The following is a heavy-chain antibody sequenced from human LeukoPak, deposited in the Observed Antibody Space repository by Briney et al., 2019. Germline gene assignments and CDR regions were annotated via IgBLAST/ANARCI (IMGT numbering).Heavy chain of an antibody. CDR2: ISFDGSNK. D-gene: IGHD3-16*01. CDR3: AREELGSSLGFDP. J-gene: IGHJ5*02. V-gene: IGHV3-30-3*01. Sequence: GSLRLSCAASGFTFSSYTIHWVRQPPGKGLEWVAVISFDGSNKYYADSVKGRFTISRDNSKNTLYLQMNSLRAEDTAVYYCAREELGSSLGFDPWGQGTLVTVSS. CDR1: GFTFSSYT.